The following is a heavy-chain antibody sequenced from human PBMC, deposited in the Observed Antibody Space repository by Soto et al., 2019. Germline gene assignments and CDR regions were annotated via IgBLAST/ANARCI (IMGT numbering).Heavy chain of an antibody. CDR3: ARDGGCRDGYTVGCNWFDP. Sequence: QVQLVESGGGVVQPGRSLRLSCAASGFTFSSYGMHWVRQAPGKGLEWVADIWYDGSNKYYADSVKGRFTISRDNSKNTLYLQMHSLRAEDTAVYYCARDGGCRDGYTVGCNWFDPWGQGPLVTVSA. CDR1: GFTFSSYG. V-gene: IGHV3-33*01. D-gene: IGHD5-12*01. CDR2: IWYDGSNK. J-gene: IGHJ5*02.